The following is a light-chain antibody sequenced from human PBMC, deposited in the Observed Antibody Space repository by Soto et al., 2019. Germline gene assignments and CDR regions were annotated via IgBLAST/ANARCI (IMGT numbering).Light chain of an antibody. J-gene: IGKJ2*01. CDR3: QQYKSYPYT. V-gene: IGKV1-5*03. Sequence: DIQMTQSPSTLSASVGDRVTITCRASQSISSWLAWYQQKQGKAPKLLIYKASSLESGVPSRFSGSGSGTEFTLTISSLQPDDFATYYCQQYKSYPYTFGQGTKLEIK. CDR1: QSISSW. CDR2: KAS.